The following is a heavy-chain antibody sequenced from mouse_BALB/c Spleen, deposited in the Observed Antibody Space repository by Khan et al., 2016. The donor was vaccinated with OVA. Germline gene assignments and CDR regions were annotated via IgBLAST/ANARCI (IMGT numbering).Heavy chain of an antibody. CDR2: INPKNGVT. V-gene: IGHV1-18*01. Sequence: VQLKQSGPELVKPGASVKISCKTSGYTFTENTLHWVKQSHGKSLEWIGVINPKNGVTSYNQKFKGKVTLTVDNSSSTAYMEFRSLTSEDSAVYYCARDAGRYWGQGTSVTVSS. CDR3: ARDAGRY. D-gene: IGHD3-3*01. CDR1: GYTFTENT. J-gene: IGHJ4*01.